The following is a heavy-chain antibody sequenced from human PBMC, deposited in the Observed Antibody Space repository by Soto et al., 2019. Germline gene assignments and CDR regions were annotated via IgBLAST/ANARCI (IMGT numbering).Heavy chain of an antibody. CDR3: AKERSSGWSLDY. Sequence: EVQLLESGGGLVQPGGSLRLSCAASGFTFSTYAMNWVRQAPGKGLEWVSGISGSGDSTYYADCVKGQFSFSRDNSKNTLYLQMNSLRAEDTAVFCCAKERSSGWSLDYWGLGTLGTVSS. CDR1: GFTFSTYA. J-gene: IGHJ4*02. CDR2: ISGSGDST. V-gene: IGHV3-23*01. D-gene: IGHD6-19*01.